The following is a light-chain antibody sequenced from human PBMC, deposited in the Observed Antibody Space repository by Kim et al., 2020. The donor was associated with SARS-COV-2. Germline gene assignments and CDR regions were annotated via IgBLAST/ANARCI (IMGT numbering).Light chain of an antibody. J-gene: IGKJ4*01. Sequence: ASVGAGVTITCQASQDIDNSLTWYQQKPGKAPELVIYDAFKLETGVPSRFSGGGSGTHFTFTISSLQPEDIATYYCLQYDDFPLTFGGGTTVDIK. CDR3: LQYDDFPLT. CDR2: DAF. CDR1: QDIDNS. V-gene: IGKV1-33*01.